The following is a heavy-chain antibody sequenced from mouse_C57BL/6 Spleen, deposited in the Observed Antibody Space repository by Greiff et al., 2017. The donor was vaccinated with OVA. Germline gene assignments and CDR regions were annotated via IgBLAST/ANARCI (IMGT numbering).Heavy chain of an antibody. V-gene: IGHV3-6*01. CDR3: ARDLGTWFAY. CDR1: GYSITSGYY. Sequence: ESGPGLVKPSQSLSLTCSVTGYSITSGYYWNWIRQFPGNKLEWMGYISYDGSNKYNPSLKNRISITRDTSKNQFFLKLNSVTTEDTATYYCARDLGTWFAYWGQGTLVTVSA. CDR2: ISYDGSN. J-gene: IGHJ3*01. D-gene: IGHD4-1*01.